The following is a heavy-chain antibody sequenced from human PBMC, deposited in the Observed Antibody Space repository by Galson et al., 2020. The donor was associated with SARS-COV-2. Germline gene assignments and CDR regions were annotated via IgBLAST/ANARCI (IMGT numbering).Heavy chain of an antibody. D-gene: IGHD2-2*01. J-gene: IGHJ6*03. V-gene: IGHV5-10-1*01. CDR2: IDPSDSYT. CDR1: GYSFTSYW. CDR3: ATTPGAVVPAAIGYYYYYMDV. Sequence: HGESLKISCKGSGYSFTSYWISWVRQMPGKGLEWMGRIDPSDSYTNYSPSFQGHVTISADKSISTAYLQWSSLKASDTAMYYCATTPGAVVPAAIGYYYYYMDVWGKGTTVTVSS.